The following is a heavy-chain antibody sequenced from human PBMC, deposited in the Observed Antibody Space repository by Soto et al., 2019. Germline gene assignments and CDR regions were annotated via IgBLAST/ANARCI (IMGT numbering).Heavy chain of an antibody. V-gene: IGHV4-59*12. D-gene: IGHD4-17*01. CDR3: ARSQTTVTSYDY. Sequence: SETLSLICTVSGGSISSYYWSWIRQPPGKGLEWIGYIYYSGSTYYNPSLKSRVTISVDRSKNQFSLKLSSVTAADTAVYYCARSQTTVTSYDYWGQGTLVTVSS. CDR2: IYYSGST. CDR1: GGSISSYY. J-gene: IGHJ4*02.